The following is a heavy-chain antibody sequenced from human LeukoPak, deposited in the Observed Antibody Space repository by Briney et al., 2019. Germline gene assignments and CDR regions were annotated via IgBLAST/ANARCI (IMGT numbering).Heavy chain of an antibody. CDR2: VSGSGINT. Sequence: PGGSLRLSCAASGFTFTAYAMGWVRQAPGKGLEWISVVSGSGINTYYADSVKGRFTISRDISKNTLFLQMNSLRAEDTAVYYCARVLLLPCSSMSCYATYYFDYWGQGTLVTVSS. V-gene: IGHV3-23*01. CDR3: ARVLLLPCSSMSCYATYYFDY. CDR1: GFTFTAYA. D-gene: IGHD2-2*01. J-gene: IGHJ4*02.